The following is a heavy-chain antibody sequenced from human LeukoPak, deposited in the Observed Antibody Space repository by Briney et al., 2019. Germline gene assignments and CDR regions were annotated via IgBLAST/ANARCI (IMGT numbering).Heavy chain of an antibody. CDR2: ISGSGGST. Sequence: PEGSLRLSCAASGFTFSSYAMSWVRQAPGKGLEWVSAISGSGGSTYYADSVKGRFTISRDNSKNTLYLQMNSLRAEDTAVYYCAKSPYYDFWSGYPCYFDYWGQGTLVTVSS. CDR3: AKSPYYDFWSGYPCYFDY. V-gene: IGHV3-23*01. CDR1: GFTFSSYA. D-gene: IGHD3-3*01. J-gene: IGHJ4*02.